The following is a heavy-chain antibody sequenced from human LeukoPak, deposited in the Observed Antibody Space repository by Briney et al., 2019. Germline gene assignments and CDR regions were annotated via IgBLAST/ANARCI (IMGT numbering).Heavy chain of an antibody. J-gene: IGHJ4*02. CDR2: ITPMFGTA. CDR3: ARDRDDYYDSSGYSPLDY. D-gene: IGHD3-22*01. V-gene: IGHV1-69*13. Sequence: SVKVSCKASGGTFSSYAISWVRQAPGQGPEWMGGITPMFGTANYAQKFQGRVTITADESTSTAYMELSSLRSEDTAVYYCARDRDDYYDSSGYSPLDYWGQGTLVTVSS. CDR1: GGTFSSYA.